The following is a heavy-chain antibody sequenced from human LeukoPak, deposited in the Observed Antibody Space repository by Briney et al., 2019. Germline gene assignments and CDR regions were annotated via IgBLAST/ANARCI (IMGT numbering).Heavy chain of an antibody. J-gene: IGHJ4*02. V-gene: IGHV4-61*01. CDR3: ARDNRVTTRSRQVGYFDY. Sequence: SETLSLTCSVSGDSVSSRNYHWSWIRQPPGKGLEWIAYIYYSGSTNYNPSLKSRVTISVDTSKNQFSLKLSSVTAADTAVYYCARDNRVTTRSRQVGYFDYWGQGTLVTVSS. CDR2: IYYSGST. D-gene: IGHD4-17*01. CDR1: GDSVSSRNYH.